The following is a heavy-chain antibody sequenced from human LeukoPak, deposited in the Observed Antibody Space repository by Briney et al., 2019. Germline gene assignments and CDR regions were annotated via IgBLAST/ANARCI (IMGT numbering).Heavy chain of an antibody. CDR3: ARELYSGSYNY. CDR1: GFTFSNYE. Sequence: GGSLRLSCAASGFTFSNYEMNWVRQAPGKGLEWVSYISSSGSTIFYADSVKGRFTISRDNAKNSLYLQMNSLRAEDTAVYYCARELYSGSYNYWGQGTLVTVSS. CDR2: ISSSGSTI. V-gene: IGHV3-48*03. J-gene: IGHJ4*02. D-gene: IGHD1-26*01.